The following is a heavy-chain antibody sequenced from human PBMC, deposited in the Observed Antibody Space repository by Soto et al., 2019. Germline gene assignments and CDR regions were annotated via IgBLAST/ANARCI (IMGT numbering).Heavy chain of an antibody. CDR1: GFSLSTSGVA. D-gene: IGHD4-4*01. J-gene: IGHJ2*01. Sequence: QITLKESGPELVKPTQTLTLTCTFSGFSLSTSGVAVGWIRQHPGKALVLLSLIYWDDDKRYSPSLKSRLTINKDTSKNQVVLPMPTMAPVATATYYCVPQEWNNNNLYFDLWGRGTLVTVSS. V-gene: IGHV2-5*02. CDR3: VPQEWNNNNLYFDL. CDR2: IYWDDDK.